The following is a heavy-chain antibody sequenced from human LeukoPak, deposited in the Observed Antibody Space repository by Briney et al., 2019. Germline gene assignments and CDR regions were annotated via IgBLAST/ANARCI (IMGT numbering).Heavy chain of an antibody. V-gene: IGHV3-7*03. Sequence: GSLRLSCGASGFTLSTSWMIWVRQAPGKGLEWVANLNQDGGEKYYVDSVKGRFTISRDNGRNSLYLQMDSLRVEDTAVYYCVRGLYGYWGQGTLVTVSS. CDR2: LNQDGGEK. D-gene: IGHD4-17*01. CDR1: GFTLSTSW. CDR3: VRGLYGY. J-gene: IGHJ4*02.